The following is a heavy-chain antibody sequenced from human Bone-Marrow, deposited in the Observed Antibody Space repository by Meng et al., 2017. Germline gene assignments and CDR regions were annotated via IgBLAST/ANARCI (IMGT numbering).Heavy chain of an antibody. V-gene: IGHV3-9*01. Sequence: SLKISCAASGFTFDDYAMHWVRQAPGKGLEWVSGISWNSGSIGYADSMKGRFTISRDNAKNSLYLQMNSLRAEDTALYYCATGPYYGSNYWGQGTLVTVSS. J-gene: IGHJ4*02. D-gene: IGHD3-10*01. CDR2: ISWNSGSI. CDR1: GFTFDDYA. CDR3: ATGPYYGSNY.